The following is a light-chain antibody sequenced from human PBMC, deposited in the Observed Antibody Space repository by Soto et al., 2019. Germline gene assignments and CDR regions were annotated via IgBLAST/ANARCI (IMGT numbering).Light chain of an antibody. V-gene: IGKV3-15*01. CDR2: GAS. CDR1: QTINNN. Sequence: VMTQAPATLSVSPGERATLSCRASQTINNNVAWYQLKDGQVPRLLIYGASTRATGIPARFSGSGSGTEFTLTISSLQSEDFAVYYCQQYNNWPITFGQGTRLEIK. CDR3: QQYNNWPIT. J-gene: IGKJ5*01.